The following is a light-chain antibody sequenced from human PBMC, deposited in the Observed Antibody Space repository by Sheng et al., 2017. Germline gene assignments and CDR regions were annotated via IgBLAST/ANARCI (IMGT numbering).Light chain of an antibody. CDR3: QQRSNWPDT. CDR1: QSVSSSY. Sequence: EIVLTQSPATLSLSPGERATLSCRASQSVSSSYLAWYQQKPGQAPRLLIYDASNRATGIPARFSGSGSGTDFTLTISSLEPEDFAVYYCQQRSNWPDTFGQGTKLEIK. CDR2: DAS. J-gene: IGKJ2*01. V-gene: IGKV3-11*01.